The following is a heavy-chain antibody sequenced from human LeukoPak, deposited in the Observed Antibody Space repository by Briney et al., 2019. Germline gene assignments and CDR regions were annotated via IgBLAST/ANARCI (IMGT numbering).Heavy chain of an antibody. J-gene: IGHJ4*02. CDR2: IYYSGST. Sequence: SETLSLTCTVSGGSTSSGGYYWSWIRQHPGKGLEWIGYIYYSGSTYYNPSLKSRVTISVDTSKNQFSLKLSSVTAADTAVYYCARSSRRIVGAFHFDYWGQGTLVTVSS. D-gene: IGHD1-26*01. V-gene: IGHV4-31*03. CDR1: GGSTSSGGYY. CDR3: ARSSRRIVGAFHFDY.